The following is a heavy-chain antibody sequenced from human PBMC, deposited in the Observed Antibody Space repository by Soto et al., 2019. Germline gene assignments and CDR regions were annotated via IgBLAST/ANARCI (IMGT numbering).Heavy chain of an antibody. CDR3: AKDPANDLRWYFDL. Sequence: QVQLVESGGGVVQPGRSLRLSCAASGFTFSSYGMHWVRQAPGKGLEWVAVMSHDGSNKYYADSVKGPFTISRDNSKNTLYLQMSSLRAEDTAVYHCAKDPANDLRWYFDLWGRGTLVTVYS. V-gene: IGHV3-30*18. CDR2: MSHDGSNK. D-gene: IGHD1-1*01. J-gene: IGHJ2*01. CDR1: GFTFSSYG.